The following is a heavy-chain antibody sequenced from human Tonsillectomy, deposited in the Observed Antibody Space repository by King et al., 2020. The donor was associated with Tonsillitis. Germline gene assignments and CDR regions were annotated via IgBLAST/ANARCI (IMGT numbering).Heavy chain of an antibody. CDR3: ARRTVGATTRSFDY. CDR1: GGSFSGYY. J-gene: IGHJ4*02. Sequence: VQLQQWGAGLLKPSETLSLTCAVYGGSFSGYYWSWIRQPPGKGLEWIGEINHSGSTNYNPSLKSRVTISVDTSKNQFSLKLSSVTAADTAVYYCARRTVGATTRSFDYWGQGTLVTVSS. D-gene: IGHD1-26*01. CDR2: INHSGST. V-gene: IGHV4-34*01.